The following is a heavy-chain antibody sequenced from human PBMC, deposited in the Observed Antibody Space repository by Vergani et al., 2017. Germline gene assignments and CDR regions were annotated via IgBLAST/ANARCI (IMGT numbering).Heavy chain of an antibody. V-gene: IGHV6-1*01. D-gene: IGHD2-2*02. CDR1: GDSVSSNSGT. CDR2: TYYRSKWYN. CDR3: AIGGRRRIVVVPAAIRIFDAFDI. Sequence: QVQLQQSGPGLVKPSQTLSLTCAISGDSVSSNSGTWNWIRQSPSRGLEWLGRTYYRSKWYNDYEVSVKSRITINPDPSKNQFSLQVNSVTPEDTAVYYCAIGGRRRIVVVPAAIRIFDAFDIWGQGTMVTVSS. J-gene: IGHJ3*02.